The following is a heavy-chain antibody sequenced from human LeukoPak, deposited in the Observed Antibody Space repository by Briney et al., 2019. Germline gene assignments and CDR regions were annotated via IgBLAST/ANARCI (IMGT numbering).Heavy chain of an antibody. D-gene: IGHD6-19*01. J-gene: IGHJ4*02. CDR3: ARDRSSGWNFDY. Sequence: GASVKVSCKASGYTFAGYYMHWVRQAPGQGLEWMGWINPNSGGTNYAQKFQGRVTMTRDTSISTAYMELSRLRSDDTAVYYCARDRSSGWNFDYWGQGTLVTVSS. V-gene: IGHV1-2*02. CDR1: GYTFAGYY. CDR2: INPNSGGT.